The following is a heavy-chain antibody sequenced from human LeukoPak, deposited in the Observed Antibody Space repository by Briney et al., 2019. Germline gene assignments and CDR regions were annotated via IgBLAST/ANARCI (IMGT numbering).Heavy chain of an antibody. CDR3: AREGFATFDP. CDR2: ISSSSSYI. Sequence: PGGSLRLSCAASGFTFDDYAMHWVRQAPGKGLEWVSSISSSSSYIYYADSVKGRFTISRDNAKNSLYLQMNSLRAEDTAVYYCAREGFATFDPWGQGTLVTVSS. V-gene: IGHV3-21*01. D-gene: IGHD3-3*01. J-gene: IGHJ5*02. CDR1: GFTFDDYA.